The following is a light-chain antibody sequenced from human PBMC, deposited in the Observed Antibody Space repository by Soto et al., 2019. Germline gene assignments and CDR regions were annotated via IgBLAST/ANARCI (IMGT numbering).Light chain of an antibody. V-gene: IGKV3-15*01. CDR2: GAS. Sequence: EIVITQSPATLSVSPGERVTLSCRASQSVSGHLAWYQQKPGQAPRLIISGASTRATGIPARFSGSGSGTEFTLTISSLQSEDFAVYYCQQYQSHWTFGQGTKVDIK. CDR3: QQYQSHWT. J-gene: IGKJ1*01. CDR1: QSVSGH.